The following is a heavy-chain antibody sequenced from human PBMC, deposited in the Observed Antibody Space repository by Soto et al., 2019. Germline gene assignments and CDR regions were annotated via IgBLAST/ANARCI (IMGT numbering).Heavy chain of an antibody. J-gene: IGHJ4*02. D-gene: IGHD2-8*01. CDR3: AREPYCTNGVCPIDY. CDR1: GFTFSSYA. CDR2: ISYDGSNK. Sequence: QVQLVESGGGVVQPGRSLRLSCAASGFTFSSYAMHWVRQAPGKGLEWVAVISYDGSNKYYADSVKGRFTISRDNSKNTLYLQMNSLRAEDTAVYYCAREPYCTNGVCPIDYWGQGTLVTVSS. V-gene: IGHV3-30-3*01.